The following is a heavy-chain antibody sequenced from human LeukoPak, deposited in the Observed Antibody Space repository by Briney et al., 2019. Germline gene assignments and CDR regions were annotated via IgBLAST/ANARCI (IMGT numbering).Heavy chain of an antibody. CDR3: ARQTRGGGPINMLRGVPFDY. V-gene: IGHV4-39*01. D-gene: IGHD3-10*01. CDR1: GGSISSSTYY. CDR2: IYYSGST. J-gene: IGHJ4*02. Sequence: PSETLSLTCTVSGGSISSSTYYWGWIRQPPGKGLEWIGSIYYSGSTYYNPSLKSRVTISVDTSKNQFSLKLSSVTAADTAVYYCARQTRGGGPINMLRGVPFDYWGQGTLVTVSS.